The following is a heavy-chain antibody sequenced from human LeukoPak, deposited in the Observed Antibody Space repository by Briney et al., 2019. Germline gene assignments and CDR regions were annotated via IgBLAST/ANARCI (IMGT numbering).Heavy chain of an antibody. V-gene: IGHV1-46*01. J-gene: IGHJ4*02. CDR3: ARTVEMATIRSGFDY. D-gene: IGHD5-24*01. CDR2: INPSGGST. CDR1: GYTFTSYY. Sequence: GASVKVSCKASGYTFTSYYMHWVRQAPGQGLEWMGIINPSGGSTNYAQKFQGRVTITADESTSTAYMELSSLRSEDTAVYYCARTVEMATIRSGFDYWGQGTLVTVSS.